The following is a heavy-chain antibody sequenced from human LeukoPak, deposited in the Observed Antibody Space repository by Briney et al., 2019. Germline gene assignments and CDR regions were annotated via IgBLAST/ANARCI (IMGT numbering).Heavy chain of an antibody. Sequence: PGGSLRLSCAASGFTFSSYAMSWVRQAPGKGLEWGSAISGSGGSTYYADSVKGRFTISRHNSKNTLYLQMNRLRAEDTAVYYGASDIVVVVAADKAFDIWGQGTMVTVSS. CDR1: GFTFSSYA. CDR2: ISGSGGST. V-gene: IGHV3-23*01. D-gene: IGHD2-15*01. CDR3: ASDIVVVVAADKAFDI. J-gene: IGHJ3*02.